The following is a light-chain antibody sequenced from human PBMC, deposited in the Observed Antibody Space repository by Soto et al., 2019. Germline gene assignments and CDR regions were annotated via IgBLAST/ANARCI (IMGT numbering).Light chain of an antibody. CDR1: QSVSIN. Sequence: EIVMTQSPATLSVSQGERAILSCRASQSVSINLAWYQQKPGQAPRLLIFGASTRATGIPDRFSGSGSGTDFTLTISRLEPEDFAVYYCQQYGNSPITFGQGTRLEIK. CDR2: GAS. J-gene: IGKJ5*01. V-gene: IGKV3-20*01. CDR3: QQYGNSPIT.